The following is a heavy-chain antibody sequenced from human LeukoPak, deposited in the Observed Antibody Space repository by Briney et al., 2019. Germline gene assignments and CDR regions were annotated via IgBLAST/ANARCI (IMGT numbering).Heavy chain of an antibody. J-gene: IGHJ4*02. CDR1: RSSISNTSYY. V-gene: IGHV4-39*01. CDR3: ARHIVYVSGSYSFDF. CDR2: IYYTGAT. Sequence: SETLSLTCTVSRSSISNTSYYWGWIRQPPGKGLEWIGSIYYTGATYYNPSLKRRVTISVDTSRNQFSLKLTSVTAADTAVYHCARHIVYVSGSYSFDFWGQGTLVTVSS. D-gene: IGHD3-10*01.